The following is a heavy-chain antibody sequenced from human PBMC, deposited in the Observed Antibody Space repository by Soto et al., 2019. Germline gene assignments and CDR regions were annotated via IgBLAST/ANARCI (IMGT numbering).Heavy chain of an antibody. CDR1: GFTFSSYG. J-gene: IGHJ4*02. CDR3: AEDSAIVVVPAANIDY. CDR2: ISYDGSNK. D-gene: IGHD2-2*01. Sequence: ESGGGVVQPGRSLRLSCAASGFTFSSYGMHWVRQAPGKGLEWVAVISYDGSNKYYADSVKGRFTISRDNSKNTLYLQMNSLRAEDTAVYYCAEDSAIVVVPAANIDYWGQGTLVTVSS. V-gene: IGHV3-30*18.